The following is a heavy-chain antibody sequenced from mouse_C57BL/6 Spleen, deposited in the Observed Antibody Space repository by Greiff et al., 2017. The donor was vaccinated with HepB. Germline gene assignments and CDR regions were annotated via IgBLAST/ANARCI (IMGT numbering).Heavy chain of an antibody. CDR3: ARGGHMDY. V-gene: IGHV1-82*01. CDR2: IYPGDGDT. Sequence: QVQLPQSGPELVKPGASVKISCKASGYAFSSSWMNWVKQRPGKGLEWIGRIYPGDGDTNYNGKFKGKATLTADKSSSTAYMQLSSLTSEDSAVYFCARGGHMDYWGQGTSVTVSS. CDR1: GYAFSSSW. J-gene: IGHJ4*01.